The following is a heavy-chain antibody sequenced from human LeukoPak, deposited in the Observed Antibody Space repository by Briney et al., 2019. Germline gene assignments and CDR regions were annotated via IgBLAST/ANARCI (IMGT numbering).Heavy chain of an antibody. V-gene: IGHV4-34*01. D-gene: IGHD3-16*02. CDR1: GGSFSGYY. J-gene: IGHJ5*02. CDR2: INHSGST. CDR3: ARGRVITTRNWFDP. Sequence: SETLSLTCAVYGGSFSGYYWSWIRQPPGKGLEWIGEINHSGSTNYNPSLKSRVTISVDTSKNQFSLKLSPVTAADTAVYYCARGRVITTRNWFDPWGQGTLVTVSS.